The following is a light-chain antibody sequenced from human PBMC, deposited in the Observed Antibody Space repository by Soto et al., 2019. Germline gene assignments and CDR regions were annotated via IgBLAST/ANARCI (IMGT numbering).Light chain of an antibody. J-gene: IGKJ1*01. V-gene: IGKV1-8*01. CDR3: QQYYSYPRT. CDR2: AAS. CDR1: PGISSY. Sequence: AIRMTQSPSSLSASTGDRVTITFRAGPGISSYLAWYQQKPGKAPKLLIYAASTLQSGVPSRFSGSGSGTDFTLTNSCLQSEDFATYYCQQYYSYPRTFGQGTKVDIK.